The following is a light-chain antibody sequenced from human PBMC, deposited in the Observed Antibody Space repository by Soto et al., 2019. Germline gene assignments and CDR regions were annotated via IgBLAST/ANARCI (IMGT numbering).Light chain of an antibody. CDR2: EVS. CDR1: SSDVGGYNY. V-gene: IGLV2-8*01. J-gene: IGLJ1*01. Sequence: QSVLTQPPSASGFPGQSVTISCTGTSSDVGGYNYVSWYQQHPGKAPKLMIYEVSQRHSGVPDRFSGSKSGNTASLTVSGLQAEDEADYYCSSYAGSNSYVFGSGTKLTVL. CDR3: SSYAGSNSYV.